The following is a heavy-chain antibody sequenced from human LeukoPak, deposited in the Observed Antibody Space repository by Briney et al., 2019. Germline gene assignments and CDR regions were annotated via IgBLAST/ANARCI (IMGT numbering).Heavy chain of an antibody. J-gene: IGHJ4*02. V-gene: IGHV4-30-2*01. CDR3: ARDPWPLRPTTVVDDY. CDR2: IYHSGST. Sequence: SETLSLTCAVSGGSISSGGYSWSWIRQPPGKGLEWIGYIYHSGSTYSNPSLKSRVTISVGTSKNQISLKLSSVTAADTAVYYCARDPWPLRPTTVVDDYWGQGTLVTVSS. D-gene: IGHD4-23*01. CDR1: GGSISSGGYS.